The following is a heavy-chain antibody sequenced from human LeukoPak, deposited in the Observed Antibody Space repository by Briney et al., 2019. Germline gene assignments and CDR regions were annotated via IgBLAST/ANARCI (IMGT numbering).Heavy chain of an antibody. CDR3: ARLWSLDY. CDR2: IRYDGINK. D-gene: IGHD2-8*02. J-gene: IGHJ4*02. Sequence: GGSLRLSCAASGFTFSSYAMSWVRQAPGKGLEWVAFIRYDGINKYYADSVKGRFTISRDNSKNTLYLQMNSLRAEDTAVYYCARLWSLDYWGQGTLVTVSS. V-gene: IGHV3-30*02. CDR1: GFTFSSYA.